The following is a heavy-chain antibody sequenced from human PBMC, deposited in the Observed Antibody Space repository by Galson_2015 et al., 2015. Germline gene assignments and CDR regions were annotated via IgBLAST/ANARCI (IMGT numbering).Heavy chain of an antibody. CDR2: IRKDGSEK. D-gene: IGHD4-23*01. J-gene: IGHJ2*01. Sequence: SLRLSCAASGFSFSTSWMTWVRQAPGKGLEWVATIRKDGSEKFYVDSVKGRFTISRDNAKNSVSLQMNILSAEDTAVYYCARWADGFDIWGRGTLVTVS. V-gene: IGHV3-7*05. CDR3: ARWADGFDI. CDR1: GFSFSTSW.